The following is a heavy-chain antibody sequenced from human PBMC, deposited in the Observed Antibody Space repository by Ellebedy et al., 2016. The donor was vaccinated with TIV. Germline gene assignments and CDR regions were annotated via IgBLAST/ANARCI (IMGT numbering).Heavy chain of an antibody. Sequence: ASVKVFCXASGNTFTNYDINWVRQATGQGLEWIGWVNPNSGNTGYAQNFRGRVTMTRDTSISTAYMELSSLRSEDSAVYYCATEPLSVEYYFTNWGQGSLVTVSS. V-gene: IGHV1-8*01. D-gene: IGHD5/OR15-5a*01. CDR2: VNPNSGNT. J-gene: IGHJ4*02. CDR1: GNTFTNYD. CDR3: ATEPLSVEYYFTN.